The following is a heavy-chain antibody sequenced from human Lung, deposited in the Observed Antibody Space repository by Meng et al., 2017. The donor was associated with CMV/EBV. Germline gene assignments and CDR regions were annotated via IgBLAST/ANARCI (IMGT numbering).Heavy chain of an antibody. CDR3: AHGGGDC. Sequence: QGELVGSGGGVVQPGRSLILSCAAAGFTVSSYAMHWVRQAPGKGLEWVAVISYDGSNKYYADSVKGRFTISRDNSKNTLYLQMNSLRAEDTAVYYCAHGGGDCWGQGTLVTVSS. CDR1: GFTVSSYA. CDR2: ISYDGSNK. V-gene: IGHV3-30-3*01. J-gene: IGHJ4*02. D-gene: IGHD2-15*01.